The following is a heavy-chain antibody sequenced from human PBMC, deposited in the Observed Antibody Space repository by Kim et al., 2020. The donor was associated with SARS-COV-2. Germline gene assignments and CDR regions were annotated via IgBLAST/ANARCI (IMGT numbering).Heavy chain of an antibody. CDR3: ARAAVADGRAFDP. J-gene: IGHJ5*02. V-gene: IGHV4-34*01. CDR2: INHSGST. D-gene: IGHD6-19*01. Sequence: SETLSLTCAVYGGSFSGYYWSWIRQPPGKGLEWIGEINHSGSTNYNPSLKSRVTISVDTSKNQFSLKLSSVTAADTTVYYCARAAVADGRAFDPWGQGTLVTVSS. CDR1: GGSFSGYY.